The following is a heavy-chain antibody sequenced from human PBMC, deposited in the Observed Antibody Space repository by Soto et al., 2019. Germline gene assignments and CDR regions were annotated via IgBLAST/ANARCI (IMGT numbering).Heavy chain of an antibody. CDR1: GVSISSYY. V-gene: IGHV4-59*08. CDR2: VHYSGNS. Sequence: SETLSLSCTVSGVSISSYYWSWIRQPPGKGPEWIGYVHYSGNSNYNPSLKSRVTMSVDTSKNQFSLTLSSMTAADTAVYFCARHSYGNLVYYFDYWGQGALVTVSS. J-gene: IGHJ4*02. D-gene: IGHD5-18*01. CDR3: ARHSYGNLVYYFDY.